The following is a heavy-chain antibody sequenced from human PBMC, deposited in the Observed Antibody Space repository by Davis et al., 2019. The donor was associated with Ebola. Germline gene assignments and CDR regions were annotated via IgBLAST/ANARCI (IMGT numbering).Heavy chain of an antibody. V-gene: IGHV4-34*01. Sequence: SQTLSLTCAVYGGSFSGYYCSWIRQPPGKGLKWIGEINHIGSTNYNPSLKSRVTISLDTSKNQFSLKLSSVTAADTAVYYCARGPVLRRGLVYVWGQGTTVTASS. CDR3: ARGPVLRRGLVYV. J-gene: IGHJ6*02. CDR2: INHIGST. CDR1: GGSFSGYY. D-gene: IGHD3/OR15-3a*01.